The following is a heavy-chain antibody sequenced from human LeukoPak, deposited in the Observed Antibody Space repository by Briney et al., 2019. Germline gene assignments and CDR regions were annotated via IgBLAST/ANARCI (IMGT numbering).Heavy chain of an antibody. CDR3: AKDVGYYGSGSPSQYYYYYYYMDV. V-gene: IGHV3-23*01. Sequence: PGGSLRLSCAASGFTFSSYAMSWVRQAPGKGLEWVSAISGSGGSTYYADSVKGRFTISRDNSKNTLYLQMNSLRAEDTAVYYCAKDVGYYGSGSPSQYYYYYYYMDVWGKGTTVTISS. CDR1: GFTFSSYA. J-gene: IGHJ6*03. CDR2: ISGSGGST. D-gene: IGHD3-10*01.